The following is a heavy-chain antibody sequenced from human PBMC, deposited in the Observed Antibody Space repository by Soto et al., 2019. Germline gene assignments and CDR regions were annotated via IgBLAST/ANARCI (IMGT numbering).Heavy chain of an antibody. CDR1: GFIFKMYW. CDR3: TRGPRPISTGTGAY. V-gene: IGHV3-74*01. J-gene: IGHJ4*02. Sequence: PGGFLRLSCAASGFIFKMYWMHWVRQSPGKGLVWISRIYNDGTYSDYADSVRGRFTISRDNVNDTLYLQMNNLRAEDSGLYYCTRGPRPISTGTGAYWGQGTQVTVSS. CDR2: IYNDGTYS. D-gene: IGHD3-10*01.